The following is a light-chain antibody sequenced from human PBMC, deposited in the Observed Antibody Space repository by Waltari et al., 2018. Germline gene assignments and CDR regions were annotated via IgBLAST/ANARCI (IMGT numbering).Light chain of an antibody. J-gene: IGKJ1*01. V-gene: IGKV3-20*01. CDR3: QHYVRTWA. Sequence: EIVLTHSPAPLSLSPGESATLPCRASQSVGSNYLAWYQQRPGQAPRLPIYGASSRATGIPDRFSGSGSGTDFTLSISRLEPEDFAVYYCQHYVRTWAFGQGTKVEIK. CDR2: GAS. CDR1: QSVGSNY.